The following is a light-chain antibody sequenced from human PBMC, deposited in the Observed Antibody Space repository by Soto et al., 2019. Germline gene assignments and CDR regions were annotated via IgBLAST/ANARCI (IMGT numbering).Light chain of an antibody. CDR2: RAN. CDR1: NSNVGSYY. Sequence: QSVLTQPPSASGTPGQRVTISCSGSNSNVGSYYVYWYQQLPGTAPKLLIYRANQRPSGVPDRFSGSKSGTSASLAISGLRSEDEADYYCASWDDSLSGVVFGGGTKLPS. V-gene: IGLV1-47*01. CDR3: ASWDDSLSGVV. J-gene: IGLJ2*01.